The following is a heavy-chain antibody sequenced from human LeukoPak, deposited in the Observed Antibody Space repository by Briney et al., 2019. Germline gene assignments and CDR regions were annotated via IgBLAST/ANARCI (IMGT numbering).Heavy chain of an antibody. J-gene: IGHJ5*02. Sequence: GGSLRLSCAASGFTFSSYEMNWVRQAPGKGLEWVSYISSSGSTIYYADSVKGRFTISRDNAKNSLYLQMNSLRAEDTAVYYCARLTSAWFGEFSDGWFDPWGQGTLVTVSS. CDR1: GFTFSSYE. D-gene: IGHD3-10*01. CDR3: ARLTSAWFGEFSDGWFDP. V-gene: IGHV3-48*03. CDR2: ISSSGSTI.